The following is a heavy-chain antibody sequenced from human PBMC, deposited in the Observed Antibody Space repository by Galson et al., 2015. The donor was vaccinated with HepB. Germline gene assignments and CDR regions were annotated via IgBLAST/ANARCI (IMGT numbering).Heavy chain of an antibody. J-gene: IGHJ4*02. V-gene: IGHV1-69*13. CDR1: GGTFSSYA. Sequence: SVKVSCKASGGTFSSYAISWVRQAPGQGLEWMGGIIPIFGTANYAQKFQGRVTITADESTSTAYMELSSLRSEDTAVYYCAIRERWELPYYFDYWGQGTLVTVSS. CDR3: AIRERWELPYYFDY. D-gene: IGHD1-26*01. CDR2: IIPIFGTA.